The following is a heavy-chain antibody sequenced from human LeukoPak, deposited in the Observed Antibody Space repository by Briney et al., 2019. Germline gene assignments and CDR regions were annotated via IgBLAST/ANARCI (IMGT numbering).Heavy chain of an antibody. CDR3: AKDTGQEWLLYYFDY. CDR1: GFTFSSYA. J-gene: IGHJ4*02. CDR2: ISGSGGST. Sequence: GGSLRLSCAASGFTFSSYAMSWVRQAPGKGLEWVSAISGSGGSTYYADSVKGRFTISRDNSKNTLYLQMNSLRAEDTAVYYCAKDTGQEWLLYYFDYWGRGTLVTVSS. V-gene: IGHV3-23*01. D-gene: IGHD3-3*01.